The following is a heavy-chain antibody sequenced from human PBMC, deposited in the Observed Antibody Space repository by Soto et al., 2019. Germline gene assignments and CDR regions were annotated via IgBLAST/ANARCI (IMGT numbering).Heavy chain of an antibody. CDR1: GFTFSNAW. CDR2: VKSKSDGGTT. CDR3: TTGARGGRDPYYFYGMDV. D-gene: IGHD3-16*01. V-gene: IGHV3-15*01. J-gene: IGHJ6*02. Sequence: GGSLRLSCAASGFTFSNAWMTWVRQAPGKGLEWVGRVKSKSDGGTTDYAAPVKGRFAISRDDSKSTLSLQMNSLTTEDTAVYYCTTGARGGRDPYYFYGMDVWGQGTKVTVSS.